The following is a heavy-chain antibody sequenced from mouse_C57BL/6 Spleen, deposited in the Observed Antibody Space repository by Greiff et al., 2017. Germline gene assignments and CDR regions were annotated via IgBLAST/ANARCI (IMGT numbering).Heavy chain of an antibody. Sequence: VQLQQSGPELVKPGASVKISCKASGYTFTDYYINWVKQRPGQRLEWIGWIFPGSGSTCYNEKFKGKATFTVDKSSSTAYMWLSSLTSEDSAVYFCARRVTTGYFDVWGTGTTVTVSS. D-gene: IGHD2-2*01. J-gene: IGHJ1*03. CDR2: IFPGSGST. CDR3: ARRVTTGYFDV. V-gene: IGHV1-75*01. CDR1: GYTFTDYY.